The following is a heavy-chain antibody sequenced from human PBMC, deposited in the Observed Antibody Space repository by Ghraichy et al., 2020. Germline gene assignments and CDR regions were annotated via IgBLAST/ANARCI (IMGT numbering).Heavy chain of an antibody. D-gene: IGHD1-26*01. CDR3: AREEWELLSSEYFQH. Sequence: ESLNISCAVYGGSFSGYYWSWIRQPPGKGLEWIGEINHSGSTNYNPSLKSRVTISVDTSKNQFSLKLSSVTAADTAVYYCAREEWELLSSEYFQHWGQGTLVTVSS. V-gene: IGHV4-34*01. J-gene: IGHJ1*01. CDR2: INHSGST. CDR1: GGSFSGYY.